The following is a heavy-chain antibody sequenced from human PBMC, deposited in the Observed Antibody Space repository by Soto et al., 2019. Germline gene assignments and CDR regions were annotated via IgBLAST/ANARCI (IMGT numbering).Heavy chain of an antibody. J-gene: IGHJ3*02. CDR2: INRDGSST. CDR3: ARGLVRSAFDI. D-gene: IGHD6-6*01. CDR1: GFTFSSYW. Sequence: GGSLRLSCAASGFTFSSYWMHWVRQAPGKGLVWVSRINRDGSSTSYADSVKGRFTISRDNAKNTLYLQMNSLRAEDTAVYYCARGLVRSAFDIWGQGTMVTVSS. V-gene: IGHV3-74*01.